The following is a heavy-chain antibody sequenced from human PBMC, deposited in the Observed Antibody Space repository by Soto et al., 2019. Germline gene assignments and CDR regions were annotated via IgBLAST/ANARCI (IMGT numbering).Heavy chain of an antibody. D-gene: IGHD3-10*01. CDR2: LYWDDDE. CDR1: GFSLTTDGVG. Sequence: QITLKESGPTLVTPTQTLTLTCSFSGFSLTTDGVGVGWVRQPPGEALEWLALLYWDDDERYSPALKTRRNTTKDPSKTQVVLIMTTMDPVDTATYYCAHSRNLITEDAQVGDFDYWGQGTLVTVSA. J-gene: IGHJ4*02. CDR3: AHSRNLITEDAQVGDFDY. V-gene: IGHV2-5*02.